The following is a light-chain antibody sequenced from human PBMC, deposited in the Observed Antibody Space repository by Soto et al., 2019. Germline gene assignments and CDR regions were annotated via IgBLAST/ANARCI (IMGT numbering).Light chain of an antibody. J-gene: IGKJ4*01. Sequence: DIQMTQYPSTLSSSVGARVTITCRASQSISSWLAWYKQKTGKATKVLIFDASSLESGVPSRVSGSGSATEVTLTISSLQPDDVATYDCQQANSFPFTFGGGTKVDIK. CDR1: QSISSW. CDR2: DAS. CDR3: QQANSFPFT. V-gene: IGKV1-5*01.